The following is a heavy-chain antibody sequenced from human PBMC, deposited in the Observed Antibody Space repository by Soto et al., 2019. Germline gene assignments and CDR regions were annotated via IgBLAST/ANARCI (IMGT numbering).Heavy chain of an antibody. CDR1: GASIIGFY. J-gene: IGHJ5*02. Sequence: SETLSLTCTVSGASIIGFYWSWIRKSAGKGLEWIGLIYATGTTDYNPSLKSRVMMSVDTSKEQFSLKLRSVTAADTAVYYCVRDGTKTLRDWFDPWGQGISVTVSS. CDR3: VRDGTKTLRDWFDP. CDR2: IYATGTT. D-gene: IGHD1-1*01. V-gene: IGHV4-4*07.